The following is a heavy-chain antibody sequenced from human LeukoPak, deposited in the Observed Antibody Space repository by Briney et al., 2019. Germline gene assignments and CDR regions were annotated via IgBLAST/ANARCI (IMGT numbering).Heavy chain of an antibody. CDR3: GRKAGDCGGGSCYSIDY. CDR1: GGFFSSEA. Sequence: SVNVSCKAFGGFFSSEASSWVRQAPGQGLEGVGGIIPIFGTANYAQTFQGRVTITTEESTSTANMEVSSLRFEETAVYYCGRKAGDCGGGSCYSIDYWGQGTLVTVSS. D-gene: IGHD2-15*01. V-gene: IGHV1-69*05. CDR2: IIPIFGTA. J-gene: IGHJ4*02.